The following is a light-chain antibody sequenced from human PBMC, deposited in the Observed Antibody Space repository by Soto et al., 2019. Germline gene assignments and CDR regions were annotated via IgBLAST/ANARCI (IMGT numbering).Light chain of an antibody. J-gene: IGLJ1*01. CDR2: SNN. CDR3: AAWDDSLNGYV. CDR1: SSNIRGNT. V-gene: IGLV1-44*01. Sequence: QSVLTQPPSVSGTPGQRVTISCSGSSSNIRGNTVNWYHQLPGTAPKLLIYSNNQRPSGVPDRFSGSKSGTSASLAISGLQPEDESYYYCAAWDDSLNGYVFGTGTKLTVL.